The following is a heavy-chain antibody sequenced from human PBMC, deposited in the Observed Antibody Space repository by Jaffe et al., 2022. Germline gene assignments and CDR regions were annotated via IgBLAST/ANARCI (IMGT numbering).Heavy chain of an antibody. J-gene: IGHJ4*02. CDR3: ARGGLYYDYIWGSYRYEYYFDY. Sequence: QVQLVQSGAEVKKPGASVKVSCKASGYTFTSYDINWVRQATGQGLEWMGWMNPNSGNTGYAQKFQGRVTMTRNTSISTAYMELSSLRSEDTAVYYCARGGLYYDYIWGSYRYEYYFDYWGQGTLVTVSS. D-gene: IGHD3-16*02. V-gene: IGHV1-8*01. CDR2: MNPNSGNT. CDR1: GYTFTSYD.